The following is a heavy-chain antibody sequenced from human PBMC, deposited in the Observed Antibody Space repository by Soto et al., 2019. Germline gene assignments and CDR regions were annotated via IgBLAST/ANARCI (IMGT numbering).Heavy chain of an antibody. V-gene: IGHV1-69*13. CDR1: GGTFSSYA. J-gene: IGHJ6*02. Sequence: SLKVSCKASGGTFSSYAISWVRQAPGQGLEWMGGIIPIFGTANYAQKFQGRVTITADESTSTAYMELSSLRSEDTAVYYCARGRAYCSSTSCYTWAEYYGMDVWGQGTTVTVSS. D-gene: IGHD2-2*02. CDR2: IIPIFGTA. CDR3: ARGRAYCSSTSCYTWAEYYGMDV.